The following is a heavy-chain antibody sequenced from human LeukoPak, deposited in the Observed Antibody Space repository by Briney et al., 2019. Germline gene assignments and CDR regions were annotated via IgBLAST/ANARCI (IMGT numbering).Heavy chain of an antibody. CDR1: GFTFSSYA. J-gene: IGHJ3*02. Sequence: GGSLRLSCAASGFTFSSYAMHWVRQAPGKGLEWVAVISYDGSNKYYADSVKGRFTISRDNSKNTLYLQMNSLRAEDTAVYYCARVWHRAFGIWGQGTMVTVSS. CDR2: ISYDGSNK. CDR3: ARVWHRAFGI. V-gene: IGHV3-30*04. D-gene: IGHD2-21*01.